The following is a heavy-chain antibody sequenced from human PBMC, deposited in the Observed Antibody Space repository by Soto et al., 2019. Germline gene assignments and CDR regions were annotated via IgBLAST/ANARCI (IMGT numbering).Heavy chain of an antibody. D-gene: IGHD2-2*01. V-gene: IGHV1-3*01. CDR2: INAGNGNT. J-gene: IGHJ6*02. CDR1: GYTFTSYA. Sequence: ASVKVSCKASGYTFTSYAMHWVRQAPGQRLEWMGWINAGNGNTKYSQKFQGRVTITRDTSASTAYMELSSLRSEDTAVYYCASSLLPAPPYYYGMDVWGQGTTVTVSS. CDR3: ASSLLPAPPYYYGMDV.